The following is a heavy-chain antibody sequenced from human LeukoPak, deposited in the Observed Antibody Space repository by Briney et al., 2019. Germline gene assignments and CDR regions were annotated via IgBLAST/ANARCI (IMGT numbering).Heavy chain of an antibody. D-gene: IGHD2-15*01. CDR3: AREYCSGGSCYFSMDV. CDR1: GFTFSNYW. V-gene: IGHV3-7*01. J-gene: IGHJ6*02. Sequence: GSLRLSCAASGFTFSNYWMSWVRQAPGKGLEWVANIKQDGSEKYYVDSVKGRFTISRDNAKDSLYLQMNSLRAEDTAVYYCAREYCSGGSCYFSMDVWGQGTTVTVSS. CDR2: IKQDGSEK.